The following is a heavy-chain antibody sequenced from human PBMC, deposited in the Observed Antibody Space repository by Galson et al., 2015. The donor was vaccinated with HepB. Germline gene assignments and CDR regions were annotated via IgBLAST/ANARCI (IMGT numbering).Heavy chain of an antibody. CDR3: AKASRDYYGMDV. J-gene: IGHJ6*02. V-gene: IGHV3-43D*04. CDR2: ISWDGGST. CDR1: GFTFDDYA. Sequence: SLRLSCAASGFTFDDYAMHWVRQAPGKGLEWVSLISWDGGSTYYADSVKGRFTISRDNSKNSLYLQMNSLRAEDTALYYCAKASRDYYGMDVWGQGTTVTVSS.